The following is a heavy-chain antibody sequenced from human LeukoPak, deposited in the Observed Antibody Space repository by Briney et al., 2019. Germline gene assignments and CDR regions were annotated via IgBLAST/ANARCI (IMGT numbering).Heavy chain of an antibody. CDR1: GFTFSSYG. V-gene: IGHV3-33*01. CDR2: IWYDGSNK. Sequence: PGRSLRLSCAASGFTFSSYGMHWVRQAPGKGLEWVAVIWYDGSNKYYADSVKGRFTISRDNSKNTLYLQMNSLGAEDTAVYYCARVPDYYDSSGYYVGYFDYWGQGTLVTVSS. CDR3: ARVPDYYDSSGYYVGYFDY. J-gene: IGHJ4*02. D-gene: IGHD3-22*01.